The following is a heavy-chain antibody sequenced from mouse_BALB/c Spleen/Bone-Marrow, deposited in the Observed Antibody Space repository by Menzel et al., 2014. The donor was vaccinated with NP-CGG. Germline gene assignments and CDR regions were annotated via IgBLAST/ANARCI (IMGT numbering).Heavy chain of an antibody. Sequence: DVMLVESGGGLVQPGGSLKLSCAASGFDFSRYWMSWVRQAPGKGLEWIGEINPDSRTINYSPSLKDKFIISRDNAKNTLYLRLNKVRSGDTALYYCARPDYYGYLNYWGQGTTLTVSS. J-gene: IGHJ2*01. CDR1: GFDFSRYW. CDR2: INPDSRTI. V-gene: IGHV4-1*02. D-gene: IGHD1-1*01. CDR3: ARPDYYGYLNY.